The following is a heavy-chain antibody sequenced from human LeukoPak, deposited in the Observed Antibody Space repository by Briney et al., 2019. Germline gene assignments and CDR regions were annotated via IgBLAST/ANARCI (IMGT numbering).Heavy chain of an antibody. D-gene: IGHD1-26*01. V-gene: IGHV3-23*01. CDR1: GFTFSSYA. CDR3: AKDRFSGRAPSDY. Sequence: PGGSLRLSCAASGFTFSSYAMSWVRQAPGKGLEWVSATSGSGGSTYYADSVKGRFTISRDNSKNTLYLQMNSLRAEDTAVYYCAKDRFSGRAPSDYWGQGTLVTVSS. J-gene: IGHJ4*02. CDR2: TSGSGGST.